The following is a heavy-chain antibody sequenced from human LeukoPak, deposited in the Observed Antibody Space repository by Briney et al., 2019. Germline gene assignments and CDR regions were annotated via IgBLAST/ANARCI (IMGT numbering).Heavy chain of an antibody. CDR2: INPNSGGT. Sequence: ASVKVSCKASGYTFTCYYMHWVRQAPGQGLEWMGRINPNSGGTNYAQKFQGRVTMTRDTSISTAYMELSRLRSDDTAVYYCARGPITIFGVVILHDYWGQGTLVTVSS. J-gene: IGHJ4*02. CDR3: ARGPITIFGVVILHDY. CDR1: GYTFTCYY. D-gene: IGHD3-3*01. V-gene: IGHV1-2*06.